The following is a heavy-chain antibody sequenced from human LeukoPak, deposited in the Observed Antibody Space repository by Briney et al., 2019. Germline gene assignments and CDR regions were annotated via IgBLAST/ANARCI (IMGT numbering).Heavy chain of an antibody. D-gene: IGHD2-15*01. Sequence: SVKVSCKASGGTFSSYAISWVRQAPGQGLEWMGGIIPIFGTANYAQKFQGRVTITADESTGTAYMELSSLRSEDTAVYYCARENCSGGSCYFDTLAYFDYWGQGTLVTVSS. J-gene: IGHJ4*02. CDR2: IIPIFGTA. CDR3: ARENCSGGSCYFDTLAYFDY. CDR1: GGTFSSYA. V-gene: IGHV1-69*01.